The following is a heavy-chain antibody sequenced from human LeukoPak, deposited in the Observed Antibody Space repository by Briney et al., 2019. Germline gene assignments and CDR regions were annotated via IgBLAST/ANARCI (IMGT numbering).Heavy chain of an antibody. D-gene: IGHD5-18*01. CDR2: IHYSGNT. J-gene: IGHJ4*02. V-gene: IGHV4-39*01. Sequence: PSETLSLTCTVSGGSISSSDYYWGWLRQPPGKGLEWIGSIHYSGNTYYNPSLKSRVTISVDTSKNQFSLRLSFVTAADTAVYYCARYPTAMVFFDYWGQGPLVTVSS. CDR1: GGSISSSDYY. CDR3: ARYPTAMVFFDY.